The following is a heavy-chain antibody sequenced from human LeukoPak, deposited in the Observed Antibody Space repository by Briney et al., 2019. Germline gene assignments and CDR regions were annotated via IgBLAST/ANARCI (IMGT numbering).Heavy chain of an antibody. J-gene: IGHJ4*02. D-gene: IGHD3-3*01. CDR2: ISYDGSNK. V-gene: IGHV3-30-3*01. Sequence: GGSLRLSCAASGFTFSSYAMHWVRQAPGKGLEWVAVISYDGSNKYYAGSVKGRFTISRDNSKNTLYLQMNSLRAEDTAVYYCARDYDFPYWGQGTLVTVSS. CDR1: GFTFSSYA. CDR3: ARDYDFPY.